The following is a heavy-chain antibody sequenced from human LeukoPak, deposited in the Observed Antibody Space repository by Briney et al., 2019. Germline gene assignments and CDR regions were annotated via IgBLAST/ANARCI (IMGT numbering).Heavy chain of an antibody. Sequence: GGSLRLSCAASGFTFSSYGMHWVRQAPGKGLEWVAFIRYDGSNKYYADSVKGRFTISRDNSKNTLYLQMNSLRAEDTAVYYCAKDPRDVWGSYRDYWGQGTLVTVSS. CDR1: GFTFSSYG. CDR2: IRYDGSNK. D-gene: IGHD3-16*02. J-gene: IGHJ4*02. CDR3: AKDPRDVWGSYRDY. V-gene: IGHV3-30*02.